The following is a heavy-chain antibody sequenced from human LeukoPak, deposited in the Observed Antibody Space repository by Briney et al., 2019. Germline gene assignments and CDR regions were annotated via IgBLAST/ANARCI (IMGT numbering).Heavy chain of an antibody. CDR1: GFCVSNTY. CDR2: IYTAGNT. D-gene: IGHD2-15*01. CDR3: ARFPWAHCSEC. Sequence: AESLRLSSAASGFCVSNTYMTWVRQAPGKGLEWVSVIYTAGNTYYTDSVKGRFAISRDNSKNTVFLQMNSLRAEDTAVYYCARFPWAHCSECWGQGTMVTVSS. J-gene: IGHJ3*01. V-gene: IGHV3-53*01.